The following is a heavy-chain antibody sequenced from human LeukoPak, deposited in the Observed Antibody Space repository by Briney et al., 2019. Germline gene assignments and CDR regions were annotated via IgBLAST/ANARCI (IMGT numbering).Heavy chain of an antibody. D-gene: IGHD3-22*01. CDR1: GFTFDDYA. CDR3: ARDNYDSSTPYYFDY. J-gene: IGHJ4*02. V-gene: IGHV3-9*01. CDR2: ISWNSGSI. Sequence: YPGRSLRLSCAASGFTFDDYAMHWVRQAPGKGLEWVSGISWNSGSIGYADSVKGRFTISRDNAKNSLYLQMNSLRAEDTAVYYCARDNYDSSTPYYFDYWGQGTLVTVSS.